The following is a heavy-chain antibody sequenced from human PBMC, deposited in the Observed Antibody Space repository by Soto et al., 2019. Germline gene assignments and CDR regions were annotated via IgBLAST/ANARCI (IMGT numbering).Heavy chain of an antibody. CDR1: GGTFSSYV. Sequence: QVQLVQSGAEVKKPGSSVKVSCKASGGTFSSYVITWVRKAPGQGLEWMGGIIAAFGPANYAQKFQGRVTVPAEKSRDTAYMGVGGPRPEDRAIYFCARGGGWGAIDYWGQGTRVTVSS. CDR2: IIAAFGPA. D-gene: IGHD3-16*01. CDR3: ARGGGWGAIDY. J-gene: IGHJ4*02. V-gene: IGHV1-69*06.